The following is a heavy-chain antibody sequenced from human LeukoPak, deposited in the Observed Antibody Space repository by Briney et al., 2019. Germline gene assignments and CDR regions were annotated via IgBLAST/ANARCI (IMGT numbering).Heavy chain of an antibody. CDR2: ISWNSGSI. D-gene: IGHD1-26*01. CDR1: GFTFDDYA. J-gene: IGHJ3*02. V-gene: IGHV3-9*01. Sequence: GGSLRLSCAASGFTFDDYAMHWVRQAPGKGLEWVSGISWNSGSIGYADSVKGRFTISRDNAKNSLYLQMNSLRGDDTAVYYCAREGSYKDDFDMWGQGTMVTVSS. CDR3: AREGSYKDDFDM.